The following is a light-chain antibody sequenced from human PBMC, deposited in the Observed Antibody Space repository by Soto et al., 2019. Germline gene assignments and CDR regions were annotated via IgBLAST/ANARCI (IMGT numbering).Light chain of an antibody. Sequence: IVLTQSPATLSLSPGERATLSCRASQSISSYLAWYQQKPGQAPRLLIYDAFNRAAGIPARFSGSGSGTDFILTIRSLEPEDFAVYYCQQRSNPFTFGPGTKVDIK. J-gene: IGKJ3*01. CDR1: QSISSY. CDR2: DAF. CDR3: QQRSNPFT. V-gene: IGKV3-11*01.